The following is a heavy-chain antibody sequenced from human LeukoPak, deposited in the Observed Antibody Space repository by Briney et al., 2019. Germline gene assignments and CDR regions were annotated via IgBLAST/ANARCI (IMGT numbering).Heavy chain of an antibody. J-gene: IGHJ4*02. CDR1: GFTFINYA. V-gene: IGHV3-23*01. CDR2: VSGSDGTT. D-gene: IGHD3-9*01. Sequence: PGGSLRLSCAASGFTFINYAMSWVRWAPGKGLEWVSSVSGSDGTTYYAASVKGRFTISEDNSKNTLYLQMNSLKAEDTAVYYCAKDRYYDILTGYSGGFDYWGQGTLVTVSS. CDR3: AKDRYYDILTGYSGGFDY.